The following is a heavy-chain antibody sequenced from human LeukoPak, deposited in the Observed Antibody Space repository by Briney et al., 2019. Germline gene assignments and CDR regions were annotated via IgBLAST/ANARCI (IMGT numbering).Heavy chain of an antibody. D-gene: IGHD2-15*01. Sequence: GGSLRLSCAASGFTFSSHAMSWVRQAPGKGLEWVSAISGSGGSTYYADSMKGRFTISRDSSKNTLFLQMNRLRPEDAAVYYCAKAPVTTCRGAFCYPFDYWGLGTLVTVSS. CDR2: ISGSGGST. CDR3: AKAPVTTCRGAFCYPFDY. V-gene: IGHV3-23*01. CDR1: GFTFSSHA. J-gene: IGHJ4*02.